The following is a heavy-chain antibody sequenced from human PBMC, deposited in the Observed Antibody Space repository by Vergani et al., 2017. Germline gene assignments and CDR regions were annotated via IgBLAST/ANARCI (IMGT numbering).Heavy chain of an antibody. V-gene: IGHV3-20*01. CDR3: ARRASDCRSTRCYEYFDL. Sequence: EVDLVESGGGLAQPGGSLRLSCEASGFRFDDYGMSWVRQAPGKGLEWVSGINWDGGGTAYADSMKGRFTISRDNAKNSLYLQIYSLTAEDTAFYHCARRASDCRSTRCYEYFDLWGRGTLVTVSS. CDR1: GFRFDDYG. J-gene: IGHJ2*01. CDR2: INWDGGGT. D-gene: IGHD2-2*01.